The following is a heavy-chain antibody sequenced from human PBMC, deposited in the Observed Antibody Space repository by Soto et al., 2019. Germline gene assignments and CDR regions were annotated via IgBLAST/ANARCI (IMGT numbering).Heavy chain of an antibody. CDR3: ARGNCSSTSCYYYYGMDV. J-gene: IGHJ6*02. V-gene: IGHV3-53*01. CDR1: GFTGSSNY. D-gene: IGHD2-2*01. CDR2: IYSGGST. Sequence: GGSLRLSCAASGFTGSSNYMSWVRQAPGKGLEWVSVIYSGGSTYYADSVKGRFTISRDNSKNTLYLQMNSLGAEDTAVYYCARGNCSSTSCYYYYGMDVWGQGTTVTVSS.